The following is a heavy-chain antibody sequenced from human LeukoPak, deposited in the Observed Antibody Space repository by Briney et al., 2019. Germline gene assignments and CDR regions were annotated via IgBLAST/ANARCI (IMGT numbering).Heavy chain of an antibody. V-gene: IGHV3-53*01. J-gene: IGHJ5*02. CDR3: ARDLEGFDP. CDR2: IYSGGST. Sequence: GRSLRLSCAACGFTVRSNYMSWVRQAPGKGLEWVSVIYSGGSTYYADSVKGRFTISRDNSKNTLYLQMNSLRAEDTAVYYCARDLEGFDPWGQGTLVTVSS. CDR1: GFTVRSNY.